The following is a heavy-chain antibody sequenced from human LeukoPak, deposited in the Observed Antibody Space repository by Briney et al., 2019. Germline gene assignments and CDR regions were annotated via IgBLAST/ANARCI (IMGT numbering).Heavy chain of an antibody. CDR1: GFTVSSNY. CDR3: ARDFGAANYYGSSGYPR. CDR2: IYSGGSR. Sequence: PGGSLRLSCAASGFTVSSNYMSWVRQAPGKGLEWVSVIYSGGSRYYSDSVKGRFTISRDNSKNTLYLQMNSLRAEDTAVYYCARDFGAANYYGSSGYPRWGQGTLVTVSS. V-gene: IGHV3-66*01. J-gene: IGHJ4*02. D-gene: IGHD3-22*01.